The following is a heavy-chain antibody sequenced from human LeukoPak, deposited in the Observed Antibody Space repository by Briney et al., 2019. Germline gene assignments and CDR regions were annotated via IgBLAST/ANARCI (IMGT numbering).Heavy chain of an antibody. Sequence: GGSLRLSCAASGFTFSSYAMSWVRQAPGKGLEWVSAISGSGGSTYYADSVKGRFTISRDNSKNTLYLQMNSLRAEDTAVYYCAKDGRIFGFITEGGYWGQGTLVTVSS. D-gene: IGHD3-3*01. CDR2: ISGSGGST. CDR3: AKDGRIFGFITEGGY. CDR1: GFTFSSYA. J-gene: IGHJ4*02. V-gene: IGHV3-23*01.